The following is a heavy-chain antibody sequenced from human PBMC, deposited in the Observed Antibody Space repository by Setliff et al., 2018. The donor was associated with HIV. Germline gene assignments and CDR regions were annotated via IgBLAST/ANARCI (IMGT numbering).Heavy chain of an antibody. CDR1: GGSISSGGYY. J-gene: IGHJ6*02. CDR3: AREGVGYDPFYYYGMDV. V-gene: IGHV4-31*03. Sequence: SETLSLTCTVSGGSISSGGYYWSWIRQHPEKGLEWIGHIYYTEITYYNPSLRSRLTISLDTSKNQFSLKLSSVTAADTAVYFCAREGVGYDPFYYYGMDVWGQGTTVTV. D-gene: IGHD5-12*01. CDR2: IYYTEIT.